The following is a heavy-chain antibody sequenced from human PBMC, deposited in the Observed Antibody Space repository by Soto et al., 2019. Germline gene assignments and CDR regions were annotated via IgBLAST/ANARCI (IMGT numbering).Heavy chain of an antibody. CDR2: IYWDDDK. V-gene: IGHV2-5*02. CDR3: AYLPCSGGSCYWFSFSGMDV. Sequence: QITLKESGPTLVKPTQTLTLTCTFSGFSLSTSGVGVAWIRQPPGKALEWLALIYWDDDKRYRPSLESRLTITKDTYKNQVVLTMTNMDSVYTATYYCAYLPCSGGSCYWFSFSGMDVWGQGTTVTVSS. CDR1: GFSLSTSGVG. D-gene: IGHD2-15*01. J-gene: IGHJ6*02.